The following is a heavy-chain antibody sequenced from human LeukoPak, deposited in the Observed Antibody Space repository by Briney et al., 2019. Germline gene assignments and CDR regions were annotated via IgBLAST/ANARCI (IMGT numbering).Heavy chain of an antibody. CDR1: GFSFKDTG. V-gene: IGHV3-30*18. J-gene: IGHJ4*02. D-gene: IGHD2-2*01. CDR2: ISYDGRNK. CDR3: AKGPLRGTAAAIDY. Sequence: RRSLRLSCAASGFSFKDTGMHWVRQAPGKGLEWVAVISYDGRNKHYPDSVKGRFTISRDISTDTLWLQMDSLRTEDTAVYYCAKGPLRGTAAAIDYWGQGTLVTVSS.